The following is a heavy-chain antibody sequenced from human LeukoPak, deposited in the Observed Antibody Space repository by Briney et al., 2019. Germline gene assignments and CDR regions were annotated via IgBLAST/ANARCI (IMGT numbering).Heavy chain of an antibody. Sequence: PSETLSLTCTVSGGSISTYYWSWIRQSPVKGLEWIGYISYTGSTNYNPSLKSRVTISVDTSKSQFSLKLSSVTAADTAVYLCARGTLITGYYYYYYMDVWGKGTTVTISS. CDR2: ISYTGST. J-gene: IGHJ6*03. CDR3: ARGTLITGYYYYYYMDV. D-gene: IGHD2-8*01. V-gene: IGHV4-59*01. CDR1: GGSISTYY.